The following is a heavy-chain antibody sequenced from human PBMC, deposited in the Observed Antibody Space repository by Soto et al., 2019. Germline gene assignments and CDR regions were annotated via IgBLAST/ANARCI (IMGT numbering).Heavy chain of an antibody. CDR3: SVLVGTTEFDY. D-gene: IGHD1-26*01. Sequence: PGGSLRLSCAASGFSFSGSDVHWVRQASGKGLEWVGRIKSKANNYATSYDASVKGTFAISRDDSKNTAYLQMNSLKTEDTAVYYCSVLVGTTEFDYWGQGTLVTVSS. V-gene: IGHV3-73*01. J-gene: IGHJ4*02. CDR1: GFSFSGSD. CDR2: IKSKANNYAT.